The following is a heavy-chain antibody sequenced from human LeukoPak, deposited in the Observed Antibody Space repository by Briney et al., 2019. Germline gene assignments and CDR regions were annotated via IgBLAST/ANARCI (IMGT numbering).Heavy chain of an antibody. CDR3: ARDRHYYDSSGLYNWFDP. Sequence: SETLSLTCTVSGGSISSYYWSWIRQPAGKGLEWIGRTYTSGSTTYNPSLKSRVTMSVDTSKNQFSLKLSSVTAADTAVYYCARDRHYYDSSGLYNWFDPWGQGTLVTVSS. J-gene: IGHJ5*02. CDR2: TYTSGST. D-gene: IGHD3-22*01. CDR1: GGSISSYY. V-gene: IGHV4-4*07.